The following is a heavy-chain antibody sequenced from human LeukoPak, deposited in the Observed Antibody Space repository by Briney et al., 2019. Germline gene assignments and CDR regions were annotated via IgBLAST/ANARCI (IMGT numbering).Heavy chain of an antibody. CDR2: IYYSGST. D-gene: IGHD4-11*01. V-gene: IGHV4-39*01. Sequence: PSETLSLTCTVSGGSISSSSYYWGWIRQPPGTGLEWIGSIYYSGSTYYNPSLKSRVTISVDTSKNQFSLKLSSVTAADTAVYYCARLAQYHYYYYYMDVWGKGTTVTISS. CDR1: GGSISSSSYY. J-gene: IGHJ6*03. CDR3: ARLAQYHYYYYYMDV.